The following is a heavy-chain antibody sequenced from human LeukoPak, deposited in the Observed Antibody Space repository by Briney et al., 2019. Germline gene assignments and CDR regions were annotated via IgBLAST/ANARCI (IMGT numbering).Heavy chain of an antibody. CDR1: GGTFSSYA. D-gene: IGHD2-2*01. CDR2: ILPLFGTA. J-gene: IGHJ5*02. CDR3: AREYCSSTSCYVWGPRGWFDP. V-gene: IGHV1-69*13. Sequence: ASVKVSCNASGGTFSSYAISWVRQAPGQGLEWMGGILPLFGTANYYQKLQVRVTDTAGESTSTAYKELSSLRSEDTAVYYCAREYCSSTSCYVWGPRGWFDPWGQGTLVTVSS.